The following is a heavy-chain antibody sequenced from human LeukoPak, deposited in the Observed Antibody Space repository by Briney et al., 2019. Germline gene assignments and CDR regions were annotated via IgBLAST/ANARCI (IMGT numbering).Heavy chain of an antibody. V-gene: IGHV1-69*04. CDR3: AREAGTTDDFDY. D-gene: IGHD1-7*01. J-gene: IGHJ4*02. CDR1: RGTFSSYA. Sequence: SVKVSCKASRGTFSSYAISWVRQAPGQGLEWMGRIIPILGIANYAQKFQGRVTITADKSTSTAYMELSSLRSEDTAVYYCAREAGTTDDFDYWGQGTLVTVSS. CDR2: IIPILGIA.